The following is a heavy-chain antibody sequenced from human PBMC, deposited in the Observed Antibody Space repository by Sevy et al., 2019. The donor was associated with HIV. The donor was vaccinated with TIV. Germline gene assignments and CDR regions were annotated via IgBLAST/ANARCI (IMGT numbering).Heavy chain of an antibody. V-gene: IGHV1-69*13. CDR2: IIPIFGTA. J-gene: IGHJ4*02. Sequence: ASVKVSCKASGGTFSSYAISWVRQTPGQGLEWMGGIIPIFGTANYAQKFQGRVTITADESTSTAYMDLSSLRSEDTAVYYCARGRYYDSSGLGDYWGQGTLVTVSS. CDR3: ARGRYYDSSGLGDY. CDR1: GGTFSSYA. D-gene: IGHD3-22*01.